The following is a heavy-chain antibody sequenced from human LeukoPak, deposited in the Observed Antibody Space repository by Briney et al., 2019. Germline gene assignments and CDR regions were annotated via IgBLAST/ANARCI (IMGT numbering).Heavy chain of an antibody. CDR1: GGTFSSYT. J-gene: IGHJ4*02. CDR2: IIPILGIA. V-gene: IGHV1-69*02. Sequence: SVKVSCKASGGTFSSYTISWVRQAPGQGLEWMGRIIPILGIANYAQKFQGRVTITADISTSTAYMELSSLRSEDTAEYYCARQATVPLGYWGQGTLVTVSS. D-gene: IGHD4-11*01. CDR3: ARQATVPLGY.